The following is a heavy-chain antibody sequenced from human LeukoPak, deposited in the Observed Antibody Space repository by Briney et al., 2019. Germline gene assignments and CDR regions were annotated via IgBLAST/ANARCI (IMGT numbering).Heavy chain of an antibody. CDR1: GFAFSSYA. CDR3: ARDGRGFGLDY. CDR2: ISGSGGST. Sequence: GGPLRLSCAASGFAFSSYAMSWVRQAPGKGLEWVSTISGSGGSTYYADSVKGRFTISRDNSKNTLYLQMNSLRAEDTAVYYCARDGRGFGLDYWGQGSLVTVSS. V-gene: IGHV3-23*01. J-gene: IGHJ4*02. D-gene: IGHD3-10*01.